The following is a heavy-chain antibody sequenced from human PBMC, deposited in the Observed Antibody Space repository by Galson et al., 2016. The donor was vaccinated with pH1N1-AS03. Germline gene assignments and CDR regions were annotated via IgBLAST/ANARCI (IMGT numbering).Heavy chain of an antibody. CDR3: ARVNGITIFGLINPNWFDP. Sequence: SETLSLTCAVYGGSFSTYFWSWIRQPPGKGLEWIGEIDHSGTTKYNTSLKSRVTISVDTSKNQVSLKLNSVTAADTAVYYCARVNGITIFGLINPNWFDPWGQGTLVTGSS. V-gene: IGHV4-34*01. CDR1: GGSFSTYF. CDR2: IDHSGTT. J-gene: IGHJ5*02. D-gene: IGHD3-3*01.